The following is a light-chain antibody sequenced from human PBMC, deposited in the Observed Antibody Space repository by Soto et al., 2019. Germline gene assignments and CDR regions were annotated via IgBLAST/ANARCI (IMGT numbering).Light chain of an antibody. CDR3: QQYNDWPLT. J-gene: IGKJ4*01. CDR1: RSVSTN. Sequence: EIVMTQSPATLSVSPGERVTLSCRASRSVSTNLAWYQQKPGQAPRLVIYLSSTRAAGSPARFSGSGSGTGFTLTISSLQSEDFAFYYCQQYNDWPLTFGGGTKVQI. V-gene: IGKV3-15*01. CDR2: LSS.